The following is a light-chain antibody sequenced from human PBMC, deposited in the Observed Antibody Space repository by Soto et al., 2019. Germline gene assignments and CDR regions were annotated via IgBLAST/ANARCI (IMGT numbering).Light chain of an antibody. CDR1: SSDVGGYNY. J-gene: IGLJ2*01. CDR2: DVS. Sequence: QSALTQPASVSGSPGQSITISCTGTSSDVGGYNYVSWYQQHPSKAPKLMIYDVSNRPSGVSNRFSGSKSGNTASLTISGLQAEDEADYYCSSYTGSSTPLVFGGGTKLTVL. V-gene: IGLV2-14*01. CDR3: SSYTGSSTPLV.